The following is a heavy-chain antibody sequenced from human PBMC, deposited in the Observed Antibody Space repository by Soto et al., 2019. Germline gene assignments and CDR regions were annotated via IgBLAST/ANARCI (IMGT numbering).Heavy chain of an antibody. CDR3: ARGITGGLDP. V-gene: IGHV3-30-3*01. Sequence: GGSLRLSCAASGFNFSNYDIHWVRQAPGKGLEWEAVISYDGTNKYYAESVKGRFTVSRDNSKNTVSLQMNSLRVDDTAVYYCARGITGGLDPWGQGTLVTVSS. J-gene: IGHJ5*02. CDR2: ISYDGTNK. CDR1: GFNFSNYD. D-gene: IGHD3-10*01.